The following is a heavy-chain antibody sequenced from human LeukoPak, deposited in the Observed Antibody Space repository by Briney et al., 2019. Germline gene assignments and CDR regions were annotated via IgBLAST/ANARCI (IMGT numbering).Heavy chain of an antibody. CDR2: ISGSGDST. V-gene: IGHV3-23*01. CDR3: ARDGGPLSDYYYGMDV. J-gene: IGHJ6*02. CDR1: GFTFSSYA. Sequence: GGSLRLSCVASGFTFSSYAMNWVRQAPGKGLEWVSAISGSGDSTYYADSVKGRFTISRDNSKNTLFLHVNSLRAEDTAVYYCARDGGPLSDYYYGMDVWGQGTTVAVSS. D-gene: IGHD3-16*01.